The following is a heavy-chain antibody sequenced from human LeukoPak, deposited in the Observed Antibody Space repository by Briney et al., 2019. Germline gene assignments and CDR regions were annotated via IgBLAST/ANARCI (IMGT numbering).Heavy chain of an antibody. J-gene: IGHJ4*02. CDR1: GYTFSSYG. CDR3: ARSRLATITAGPFDY. V-gene: IGHV1-18*01. CDR2: ISGDNGRT. D-gene: IGHD5-12*01. Sequence: ASVKVSCKASGYTFSSYGITWVRQAPGQGLVWMGWISGDNGRTKYAQNFQGRVTMTTDTSTSTAYMELRSLRSDDTAIYFCARSRLATITAGPFDYWGQGTLVAVSS.